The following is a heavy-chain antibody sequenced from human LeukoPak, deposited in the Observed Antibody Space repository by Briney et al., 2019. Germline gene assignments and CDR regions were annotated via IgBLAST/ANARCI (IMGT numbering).Heavy chain of an antibody. J-gene: IGHJ6*02. V-gene: IGHV1-18*01. D-gene: IGHD3-9*01. Sequence: ASVKVSCKASGYTFTSYGISWVRQAPGKGLEWMGWISAYNGNTNYAQKLQGRVTMTTDTSTSTAYMELRSLRSDDTAVYYCARDTYYDILTGYQYYYYGMDVWGQGTTVTVSS. CDR2: ISAYNGNT. CDR1: GYTFTSYG. CDR3: ARDTYYDILTGYQYYYYGMDV.